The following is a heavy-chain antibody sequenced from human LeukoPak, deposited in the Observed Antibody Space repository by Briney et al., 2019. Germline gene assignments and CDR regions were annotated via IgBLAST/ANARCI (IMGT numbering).Heavy chain of an antibody. CDR3: ASNPPRTGDFNY. Sequence: ASVKVSCKASGYTFTNYAIHWVRQAPGQSLEWLGWINAGNGNTKYSQKFQARVTFTRDTSANTAYMELSSLRSEDTTVYYCASNPPRTGDFNYWGQGALVTVSS. CDR1: GYTFTNYA. D-gene: IGHD7-27*01. V-gene: IGHV1-3*01. CDR2: INAGNGNT. J-gene: IGHJ4*02.